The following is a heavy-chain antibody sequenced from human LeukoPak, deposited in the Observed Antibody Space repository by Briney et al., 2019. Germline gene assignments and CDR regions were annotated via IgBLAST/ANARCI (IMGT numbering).Heavy chain of an antibody. CDR2: INHSGST. J-gene: IGHJ4*02. Sequence: SETLSLTCAVYGGSFSGYYWSWIRQPPGKGLEWIGEINHSGSTNYNPSLKNRVTISVDTSKNQFSLKLSSVTAADTAVYYCARGSTVTTYFDYWGQGTLVTVSS. CDR1: GGSFSGYY. D-gene: IGHD4-11*01. V-gene: IGHV4-34*01. CDR3: ARGSTVTTYFDY.